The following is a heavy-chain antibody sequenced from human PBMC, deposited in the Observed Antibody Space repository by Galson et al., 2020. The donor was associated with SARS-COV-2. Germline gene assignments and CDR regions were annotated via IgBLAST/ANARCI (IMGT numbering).Heavy chain of an antibody. Sequence: HGESLKISCTTSGYSFSTYWIAWVRQMPGRGLDWMGIIYPGDSDTRYNPAFQGQISISADSSMSTAYLQWSSLKASDTATYYCARSPTSTSNCYYHDSWGQGTLVTVSS. V-gene: IGHV5-51*01. J-gene: IGHJ4*02. CDR1: GYSFSTYW. D-gene: IGHD2-15*01. CDR3: ARSPTSTSNCYYHDS. CDR2: IYPGDSDT.